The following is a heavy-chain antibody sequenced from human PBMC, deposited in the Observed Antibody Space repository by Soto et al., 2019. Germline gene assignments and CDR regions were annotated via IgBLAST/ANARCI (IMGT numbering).Heavy chain of an antibody. J-gene: IGHJ6*02. CDR1: GYTFTSYG. V-gene: IGHV1-18*01. Sequence: QVQLVQSGAEVKKPGASVKVSCKASGYTFTSYGISWVRQAPGQGLEWLGWISAYNGNTNYAQKLQGRVTMTTDTSTSTAYMELRSLRSDDTAVYYCARWSGSKWPYYDYGMDVWGQGTTVTVSS. D-gene: IGHD1-26*01. CDR2: ISAYNGNT. CDR3: ARWSGSKWPYYDYGMDV.